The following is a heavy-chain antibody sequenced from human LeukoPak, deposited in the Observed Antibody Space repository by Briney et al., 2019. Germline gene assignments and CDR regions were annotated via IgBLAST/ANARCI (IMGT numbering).Heavy chain of an antibody. CDR2: IYYSGST. J-gene: IGHJ5*02. V-gene: IGHV4-59*01. D-gene: IGHD6-6*01. CDR3: ARDRLVYSSSSGWFDP. Sequence: PSETLSLTCTVSGGSISSYYWSWIRQPPGKGLEWIGYIYYSGSTNYNPSLKSRVTISVDTSKNQSSLKLSSVTAADTAVYYCARDRLVYSSSSGWFDPWGQGTLVTVSS. CDR1: GGSISSYY.